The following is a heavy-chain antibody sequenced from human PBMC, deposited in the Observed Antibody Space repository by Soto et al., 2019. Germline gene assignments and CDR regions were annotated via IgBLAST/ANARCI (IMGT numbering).Heavy chain of an antibody. CDR1: GFTFSSYA. V-gene: IGHV3-23*01. CDR3: AKAVFSSGWSPSYFDY. Sequence: EVQLLESGGGLVQPGRSLRLSCAASGFTFSSYAMNWVRQAPGKGLEWVSAMSGTGGSTYYADSVKGRFTISRDNSKNTLYLQMNSLRVEDTAVFYCAKAVFSSGWSPSYFDYWCQGTLVTVSS. J-gene: IGHJ4*02. CDR2: MSGTGGST. D-gene: IGHD6-19*01.